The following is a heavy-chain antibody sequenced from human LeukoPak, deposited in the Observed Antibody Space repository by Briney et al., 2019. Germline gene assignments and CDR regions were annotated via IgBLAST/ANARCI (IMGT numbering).Heavy chain of an antibody. J-gene: IGHJ6*03. D-gene: IGHD2-2*01. CDR3: ARSHKYYYYYYYMDV. CDR1: GYTFTGYY. V-gene: IGHV1-2*02. CDR2: INPNSGGT. Sequence: ASVKVSCKASGYTFTGYYMHWVRQAPGQGLEWMGWINPNSGGTNYAQKFQGRVTMTRDTSISTAYMELSRLRSDDTAVYYCARSHKYYYYYYYMDVWGKGTTVTVSS.